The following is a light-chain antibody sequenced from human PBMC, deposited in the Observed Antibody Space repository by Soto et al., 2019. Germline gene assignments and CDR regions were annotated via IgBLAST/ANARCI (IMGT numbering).Light chain of an antibody. V-gene: IGKV1-5*03. Sequence: DIQMTLSPSALSASVGDRVTIICRASQSVSTRLAWYQQTPGKAPKLLIYKASSLESGVPSRFSGSGSGTEFTLTISSLQPDDFATYYCQHYNSYSEAFGQGTKVDIK. CDR2: KAS. J-gene: IGKJ1*01. CDR3: QHYNSYSEA. CDR1: QSVSTR.